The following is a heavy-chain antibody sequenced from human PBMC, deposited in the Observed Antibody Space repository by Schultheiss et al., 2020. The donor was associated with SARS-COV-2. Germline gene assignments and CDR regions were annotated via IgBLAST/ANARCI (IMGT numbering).Heavy chain of an antibody. V-gene: IGHV3-30*04. CDR2: ISYDGSNK. Sequence: GESLKISCAASGFTFSSYAMHWVRQAPGKGLEWVAVISYDGSNKYYADSVKGRFTISRDNSKNTLYLQMNSLRAEDTAVYYCARDFSPYGMDVWGQGTTVTVSS. D-gene: IGHD3-3*02. CDR1: GFTFSSYA. CDR3: ARDFSPYGMDV. J-gene: IGHJ6*02.